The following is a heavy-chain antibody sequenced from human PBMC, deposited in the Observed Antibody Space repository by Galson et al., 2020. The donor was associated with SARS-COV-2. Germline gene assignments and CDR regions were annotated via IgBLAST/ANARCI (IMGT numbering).Heavy chain of an antibody. CDR3: ATNTVTTYYYDGLDV. V-gene: IGHV4-59*01. CDR2: IYYGGST. D-gene: IGHD4-17*01. Sequence: SEPLSLTCTVSGDPIKSYYWSWIRQPPGKGLEWIGYIYYGGSTHYNPSLKTRVTMSIDTSKNRFSLKLNSVTAADTAVYYCATNTVTTYYYDGLDVWGQGTTITVSS. J-gene: IGHJ6*02. CDR1: GDPIKSYY.